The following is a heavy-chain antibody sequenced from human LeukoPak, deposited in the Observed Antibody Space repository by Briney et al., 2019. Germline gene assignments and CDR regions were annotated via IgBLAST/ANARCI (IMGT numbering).Heavy chain of an antibody. CDR2: ISYSGST. CDR3: ARQETVSGWYRDPHYFDY. D-gene: IGHD6-19*01. Sequence: PSETLSLTCTVSGGSISSYYWSWIRQPPGKGLEWIGYISYSGSTSYNPSLKSRVTISVDTSKNQFSLEVRSVTAADTSVYYCARQETVSGWYRDPHYFDYWGQGTLVTVSS. V-gene: IGHV4-59*08. J-gene: IGHJ4*02. CDR1: GGSISSYY.